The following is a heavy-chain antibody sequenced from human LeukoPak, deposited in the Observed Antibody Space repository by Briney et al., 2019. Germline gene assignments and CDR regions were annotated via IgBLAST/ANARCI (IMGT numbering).Heavy chain of an antibody. J-gene: IGHJ4*02. V-gene: IGHV3-66*01. Sequence: GGSLRLSCAASGFTVSSNYMSWVRQAPGKGLEWVSVIYSCGSTYYADSVKGRFTISRDNSKNTLYLQMNSLRAEDTAVYYCARGIVGATSNYFDYWGQGTLVTVSS. CDR3: ARGIVGATSNYFDY. CDR2: IYSCGST. CDR1: GFTVSSNY. D-gene: IGHD1-26*01.